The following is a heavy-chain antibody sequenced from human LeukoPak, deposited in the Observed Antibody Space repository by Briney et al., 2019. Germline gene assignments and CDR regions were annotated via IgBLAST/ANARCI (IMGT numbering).Heavy chain of an antibody. CDR3: ARDGEYYYGMDV. CDR2: ISSSSSYI. V-gene: IGHV3-21*01. J-gene: IGHJ6*02. Sequence: PGGSLRLSCAASGFTFSSYSMNWVRQAPGKGLEWVSSISSSSSYIYYADSVKGRFTISRDNAKNSLYLQMNSLRAEDTAVYYCARDGEYYYGMDVWGQGTTVTVSS. CDR1: GFTFSSYS.